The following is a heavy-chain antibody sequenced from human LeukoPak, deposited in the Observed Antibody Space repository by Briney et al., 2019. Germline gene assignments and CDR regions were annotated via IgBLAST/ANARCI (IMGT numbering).Heavy chain of an antibody. J-gene: IGHJ3*02. CDR2: IWYDGSNK. CDR1: GFTFSSYG. D-gene: IGHD6-19*01. V-gene: IGHV3-33*01. CDR3: AREGIAVAGTVAFDI. Sequence: PGRSLRLSCAASGFTFSSYGMHWVRQAPGKGLEWVAVIWYDGSNKYYADSVKGRFTISRDNSKNTLYLQMCSLRAEDTAVYYCAREGIAVAGTVAFDIWGQGTVVTVSS.